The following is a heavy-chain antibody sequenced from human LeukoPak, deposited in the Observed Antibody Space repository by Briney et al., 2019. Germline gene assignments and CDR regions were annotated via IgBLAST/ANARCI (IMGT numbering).Heavy chain of an antibody. Sequence: GGSLRLSCAASGFTFSSYWLSWVRQAPGKGLEWVANIKQDGSEKYYVDSVKGRFTISRDNAKNSLYLQMNSLRAEDTAVYYCARENIVLLVSAHFDYWGQGTLVTVSS. V-gene: IGHV3-7*01. D-gene: IGHD2-8*01. CDR2: IKQDGSEK. CDR1: GFTFSSYW. J-gene: IGHJ4*02. CDR3: ARENIVLLVSAHFDY.